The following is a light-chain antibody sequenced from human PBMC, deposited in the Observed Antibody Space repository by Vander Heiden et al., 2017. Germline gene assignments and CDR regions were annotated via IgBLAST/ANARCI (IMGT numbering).Light chain of an antibody. J-gene: IGKJ1*01. V-gene: IGKV3-11*01. Sequence: IVLPQSPATLYFSPGEGATPACRASQSVSCYLAWYQHKPCQAPSLLIYVASNSATCIPGRFSGTGSGTDFTLTNSSLEPEDAAVYYGQHRSGWRPGTFGPGTKVEI. CDR1: QSVSCY. CDR2: VAS. CDR3: QHRSGWRPGT.